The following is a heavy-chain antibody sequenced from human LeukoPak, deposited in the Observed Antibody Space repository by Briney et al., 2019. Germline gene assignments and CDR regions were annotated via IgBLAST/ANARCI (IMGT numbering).Heavy chain of an antibody. CDR1: GYTFTGYY. J-gene: IGHJ4*02. D-gene: IGHD5-18*01. CDR2: INPNSGGT. V-gene: IGHV1-2*02. CDR3: ARSYSYGAETDF. Sequence: ASVKVSCKASGYTFTGYYMHWVRQAPGQGLEWMGWINPNSGGTNYAQKFQGRVTMTRDTSISTAYMELSRLRSDDTAVYYCARSYSYGAETDFWGQGSLVTVSS.